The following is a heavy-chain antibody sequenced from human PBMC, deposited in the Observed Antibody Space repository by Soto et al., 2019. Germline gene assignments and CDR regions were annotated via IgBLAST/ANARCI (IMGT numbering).Heavy chain of an antibody. CDR1: GFTFSSYG. D-gene: IGHD5-12*01. J-gene: IGHJ3*02. CDR2: IWYDGSNK. CDR3: ASSTFGYSGYENDAFDI. Sequence: GGSLRLSCAASGFTFSSYGMHWVRQAPGKGLEWVAVIWYDGSNKYYANSVKGRFTISRDNSKNTLYLQMNSLRAEDTAVYYCASSTFGYSGYENDAFDIWGQGTMVTVSS. V-gene: IGHV3-33*01.